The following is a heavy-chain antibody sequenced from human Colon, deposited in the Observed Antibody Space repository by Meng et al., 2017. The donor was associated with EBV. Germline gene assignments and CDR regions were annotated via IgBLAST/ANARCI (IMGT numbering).Heavy chain of an antibody. D-gene: IGHD6-19*01. CDR1: GGSVSSGGYY. CDR3: ARVSSGWDYFDY. Sequence: QGQLQESCPGLVKPSQTLSLTCTVSGGSVSSGGYYWTWIRQHPGKGLEWFGHIYYSGSTFYNPSLKRRVIISIDTSKNQFSLNLRAVTAADTAVYYCARVSSGWDYFDYWGQGTLVTVSS. V-gene: IGHV4-31*03. CDR2: IYYSGST. J-gene: IGHJ4*02.